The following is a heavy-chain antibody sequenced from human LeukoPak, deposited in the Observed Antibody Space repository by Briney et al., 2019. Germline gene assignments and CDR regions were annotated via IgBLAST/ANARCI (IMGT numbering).Heavy chain of an antibody. V-gene: IGHV3-23*01. CDR3: AKGAGSNWFDP. CDR1: GFPFSTYA. J-gene: IGHJ5*02. Sequence: GGSLRFSCAASGFPFSTYAMSWVRRAPGEGLQWVSSINSRGDTAYYADSVKGRFAVSRDNSKNTLSLQMDSLRVEDTAVYYCAKGAGSNWFDPWGQGTLVTVSS. D-gene: IGHD3-10*01. CDR2: INSRGDTA.